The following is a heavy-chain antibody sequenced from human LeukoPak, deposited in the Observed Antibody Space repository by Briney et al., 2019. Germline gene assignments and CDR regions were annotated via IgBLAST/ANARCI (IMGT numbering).Heavy chain of an antibody. D-gene: IGHD6-13*01. J-gene: IGHJ4*02. CDR1: RYTFTSYY. CDR2: INPSGGST. V-gene: IGHV1-46*01. Sequence: ASVKVSCKASRYTFTSYYMHWVRQAPGQGLEWMGIINPSGGSTSYAQKFQGRVTMTRDTSTSTVYMELSSLRSEDMAVYYCARDRSGIAAAGGPFDYWGQGTLVTVSS. CDR3: ARDRSGIAAAGGPFDY.